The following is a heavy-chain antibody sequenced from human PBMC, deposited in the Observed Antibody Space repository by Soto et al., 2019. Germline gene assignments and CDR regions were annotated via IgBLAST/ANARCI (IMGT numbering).Heavy chain of an antibody. Sequence: QVQLVEFGGGVVQPGRSLRLSCATSGFTFSSYALHWVRQAPGKGLEWVAVISYDGINKYYADSVKGRFTISGDSSQNTMYLQMNGLRAEDTAVYYCARDYKICSYNSGCLPHAFDIWGQGTMVTVSS. CDR3: ARDYKICSYNSGCLPHAFDI. CDR1: GFTFSSYA. J-gene: IGHJ3*02. V-gene: IGHV3-30-3*01. D-gene: IGHD6-19*01. CDR2: ISYDGINK.